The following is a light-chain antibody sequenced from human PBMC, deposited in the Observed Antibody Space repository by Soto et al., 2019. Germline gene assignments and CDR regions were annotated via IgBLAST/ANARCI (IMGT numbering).Light chain of an antibody. Sequence: LAQSRCTLCLSPGERRTLSCTASQSVSNNYLAWYQQKPGQAPRLLIYGASNRATGIPDRFSGSGYGTDFTLTISRLEPEHFAVYYCQQYGSSGRFGQGPKV. J-gene: IGKJ1*01. CDR1: QSVSNNY. CDR3: QQYGSSGR. V-gene: IGKV3-20*01. CDR2: GAS.